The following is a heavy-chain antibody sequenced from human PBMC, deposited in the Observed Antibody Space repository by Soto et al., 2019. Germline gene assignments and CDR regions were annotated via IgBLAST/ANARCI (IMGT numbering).Heavy chain of an antibody. CDR2: IIPIFGTA. CDR3: ARRGYSYRNYGMDV. CDR1: GGTFSSYA. J-gene: IGHJ6*02. V-gene: IGHV1-69*13. D-gene: IGHD5-18*01. Sequence: ASVKVSSKASGGTFSSYAISWVRQAPGQGLEWMGGIIPIFGTANYAQKFQGRVTITADESTSTAYMELSSLRSEDTAVYYCARRGYSYRNYGMDVWGQGTTVTVSS.